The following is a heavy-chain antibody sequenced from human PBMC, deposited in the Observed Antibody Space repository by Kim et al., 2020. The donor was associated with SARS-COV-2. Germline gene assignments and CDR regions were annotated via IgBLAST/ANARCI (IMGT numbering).Heavy chain of an antibody. Sequence: GGSLRLSCAASGFNFRSFCMTWVRQAPGKGLEWMATINQDGSEDYYVDSVKGRFTISRDNAKNSLFLQMNSLRAEDTAIYYCARLYYLDGSIYRQFDYWGEVTLVIVSS. CDR1: GFNFRSFC. J-gene: IGHJ4*02. CDR2: INQDGSED. D-gene: IGHD3-22*01. CDR3: ARLYYLDGSIYRQFDY. V-gene: IGHV3-7*03.